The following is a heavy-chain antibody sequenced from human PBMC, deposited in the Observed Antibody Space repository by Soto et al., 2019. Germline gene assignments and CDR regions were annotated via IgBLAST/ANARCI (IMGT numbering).Heavy chain of an antibody. D-gene: IGHD3-22*01. CDR3: ARVARPTYYYDRSGHFDY. V-gene: IGHV1-69*01. J-gene: IGHJ4*02. Sequence: QVQLVQSGAEVKKPGSSVKVSCKASGGTFSSYAISWVRQAPGQGLEWMGGIIPIFGTANYAQKFQGRVTITADVSTSTADMELSSLRSEDTAVYYCARVARPTYYYDRSGHFDYWGQGTLVTVSS. CDR2: IIPIFGTA. CDR1: GGTFSSYA.